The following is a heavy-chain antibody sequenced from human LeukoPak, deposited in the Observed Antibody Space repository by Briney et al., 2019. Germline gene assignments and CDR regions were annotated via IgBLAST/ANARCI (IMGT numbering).Heavy chain of an antibody. CDR3: ARDMNYDFWSGYYDY. CDR2: ISSSSRTI. CDR1: GFTFSSYN. V-gene: IGHV3-48*02. D-gene: IGHD3-3*01. Sequence: GGSLRLSCAASGFTFSSYNMNWVRQAPGKGLEWVSYISSSSRTIYYADSVKGRFTISRDNAKNSLYLQMNSLRDEDTAVYYCARDMNYDFWSGYYDYWGQGTLVTVSS. J-gene: IGHJ4*02.